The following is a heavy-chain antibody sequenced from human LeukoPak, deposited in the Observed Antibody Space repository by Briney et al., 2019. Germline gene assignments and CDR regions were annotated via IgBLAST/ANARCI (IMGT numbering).Heavy chain of an antibody. CDR1: GGSISLYY. J-gene: IGHJ4*02. V-gene: IGHV4-59*01. Sequence: KPSETLSLTCTVAGGSISLYYWSWIRQPPGKGLEWIGYFYDTRSPKYNPSLERRVTISVDMSRNQFSLNLTSVTAADTAVYYCARGRGSLTYWGQGTLATVSS. CDR3: ARGRGSLTY. D-gene: IGHD3-10*01. CDR2: FYDTRSP.